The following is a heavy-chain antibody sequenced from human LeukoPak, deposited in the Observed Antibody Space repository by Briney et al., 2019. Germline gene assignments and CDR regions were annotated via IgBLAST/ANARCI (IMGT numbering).Heavy chain of an antibody. J-gene: IGHJ4*02. CDR3: ARTHDSSGSRLDY. CDR1: GFTVSSNY. V-gene: IGHV3-53*01. D-gene: IGHD3-22*01. Sequence: GGSLRLSCAASGFTVSSNYMSWVRQAPGKGLEWVSIIYSGGSTYYADSVKGRFTISRDISKNTLYLQMNSLGAEDTAVYHCARTHDSSGSRLDYWGQGTLVSVSS. CDR2: IYSGGST.